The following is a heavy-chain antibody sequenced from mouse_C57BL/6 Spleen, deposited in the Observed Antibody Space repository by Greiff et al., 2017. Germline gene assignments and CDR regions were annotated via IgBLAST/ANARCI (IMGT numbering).Heavy chain of an antibody. CDR3: ARSLITTVVATHFDY. CDR1: GFTFSDNG. V-gene: IGHV5-17*01. D-gene: IGHD1-1*01. CDR2: ISSGSSTI. J-gene: IGHJ2*01. Sequence: EVKVVESGGGLVKPGGSLKLSCAASGFTFSDNGMHWVRQAPEKGLEWVAYISSGSSTIYYADTVKGRFTISRDNAKNTLFLQMTSLRSEDTAMYYCARSLITTVVATHFDYWGQGTTLTVSS.